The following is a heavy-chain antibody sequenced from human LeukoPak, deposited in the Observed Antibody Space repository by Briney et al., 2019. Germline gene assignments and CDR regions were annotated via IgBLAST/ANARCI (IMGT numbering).Heavy chain of an antibody. Sequence: GSSVKVSSKASGGTFSSYAISWVRQAPGKGLEWMGGIIPVFGTPNYAQKFQGRVTITTDESTSTAYMELSSLRSEDTAMYYCASNDLVVYAGLYWGQGTLVTVSS. J-gene: IGHJ4*02. CDR3: ASNDLVVYAGLY. D-gene: IGHD2-8*01. V-gene: IGHV1-69*05. CDR1: GGTFSSYA. CDR2: IIPVFGTP.